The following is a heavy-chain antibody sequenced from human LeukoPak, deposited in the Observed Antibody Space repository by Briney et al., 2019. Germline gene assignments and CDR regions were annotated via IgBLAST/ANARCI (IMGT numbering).Heavy chain of an antibody. CDR1: GFIFSNYG. Sequence: GGSLRLSCVASGFIFSNYGMHWVRQAPGKGLEWVALISYDESKKYYADSVKGRFSISRDNSKNTLYLQMNSLRAEDTAVYYCARDHFYDSSGYYYGTTLFDYWGQGTLVTVSS. V-gene: IGHV3-30*03. J-gene: IGHJ4*02. D-gene: IGHD3-22*01. CDR3: ARDHFYDSSGYYYGTTLFDY. CDR2: ISYDESKK.